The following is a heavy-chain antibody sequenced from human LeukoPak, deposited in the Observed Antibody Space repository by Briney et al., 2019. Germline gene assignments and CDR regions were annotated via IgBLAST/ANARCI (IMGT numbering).Heavy chain of an antibody. Sequence: GGSLSLSCAASGLPLSSNHMSWVRHAPGKGLEWVSLIYSGGSTYYADAVKGRFTISRDSSKNTLYLQMNSLRAEDTAVYYCARGTTVVTAWVIWGQGTMVTVSS. CDR3: ARGTTVVTAWVI. V-gene: IGHV3-53*01. J-gene: IGHJ3*02. D-gene: IGHD4-23*01. CDR2: IYSGGST. CDR1: GLPLSSNH.